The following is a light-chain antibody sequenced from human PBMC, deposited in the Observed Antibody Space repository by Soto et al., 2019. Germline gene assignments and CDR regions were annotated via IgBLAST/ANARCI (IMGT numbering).Light chain of an antibody. V-gene: IGLV2-14*03. Sequence: QSVLTQPASVSGSPGQSITISCTGTSSDVGAYDYVSWYQQHPDKAPKLMIYEVSNRPSGVSNRFSGSKSVNTATLTISGLQADDEADYYCSSYTSRSTRVFGTGTKVTVL. CDR1: SSDVGAYDY. J-gene: IGLJ1*01. CDR3: SSYTSRSTRV. CDR2: EVS.